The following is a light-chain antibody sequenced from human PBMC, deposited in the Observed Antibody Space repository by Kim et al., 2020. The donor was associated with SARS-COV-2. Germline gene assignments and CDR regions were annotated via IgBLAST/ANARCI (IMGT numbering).Light chain of an antibody. CDR2: ECS. J-gene: IGLJ2*01. V-gene: IGLV2-23*01. CDR1: SRDVGSYNL. Sequence: GQSITISGTGTSRDVGSYNLVSWYQQHPGKAPKLMIYECSKRPSGVSNRFSGSKSGNTASLTISGLQAEDEADYYCCSYAGSSTVVIGGGTQLTVL. CDR3: CSYAGSSTVV.